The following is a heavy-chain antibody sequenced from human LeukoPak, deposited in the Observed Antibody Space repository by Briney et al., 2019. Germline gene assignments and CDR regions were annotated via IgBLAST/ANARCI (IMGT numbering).Heavy chain of an antibody. D-gene: IGHD3-10*02. CDR3: ARVLGSYYYYGMDV. V-gene: IGHV3-21*01. J-gene: IGHJ6*02. CDR2: ISSSSSYI. Sequence: PGGSLRLSCAASGFTFSSYSMNWVRQAPGKGLEWVSSISSSSSYIYYADSVKGRFTISRDNAKNSLYLQMNSLRAEDTAVYYWARVLGSYYYYGMDVWGQGTTVTVSS. CDR1: GFTFSSYS.